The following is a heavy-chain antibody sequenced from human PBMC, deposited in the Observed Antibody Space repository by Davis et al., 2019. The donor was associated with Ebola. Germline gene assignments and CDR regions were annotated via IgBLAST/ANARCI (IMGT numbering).Heavy chain of an antibody. CDR3: ASEGSSSWYYFDY. D-gene: IGHD6-13*01. J-gene: IGHJ4*02. Sequence: GESPKTPRAASGFTVSSNYMSWVRQAPGKGLEWVSVIYSGGSTYYADSVKGRFTISRDNSKNTLYLQMNSLRAEDTAVYYCASEGSSSWYYFDYWGQGTLVTVSS. CDR2: IYSGGST. CDR1: GFTVSSNY. V-gene: IGHV3-66*01.